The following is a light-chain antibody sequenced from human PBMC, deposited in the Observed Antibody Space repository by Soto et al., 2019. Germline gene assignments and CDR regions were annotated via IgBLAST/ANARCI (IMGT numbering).Light chain of an antibody. Sequence: EIVLTQSPVTLSLSPGERATLSCRASQSVDSYLAWYQQKPGQAPRLLIYDASSRATGIPARFSGSGSGTDFTLTISSLESEDFAVYYCQHRRSWPLAFGGGTKVEIK. J-gene: IGKJ4*01. CDR2: DAS. CDR1: QSVDSY. V-gene: IGKV3-11*01. CDR3: QHRRSWPLA.